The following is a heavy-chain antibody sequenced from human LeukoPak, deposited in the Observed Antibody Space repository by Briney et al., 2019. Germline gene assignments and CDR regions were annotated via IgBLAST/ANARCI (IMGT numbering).Heavy chain of an antibody. V-gene: IGHV3-30*18. CDR1: GFTFSSYG. J-gene: IGHJ3*02. CDR3: TKGRDGYYLDAFDI. Sequence: GGSLRLSCAASGFTFSSYGMHWVRQAPGKGLEWVAVISYDGSNKYYADSVKGRFTISRDNSKNTLYLQMNSLRAEDTAVYYCTKGRDGYYLDAFDIWGQGTMVTVSS. CDR2: ISYDGSNK. D-gene: IGHD5-24*01.